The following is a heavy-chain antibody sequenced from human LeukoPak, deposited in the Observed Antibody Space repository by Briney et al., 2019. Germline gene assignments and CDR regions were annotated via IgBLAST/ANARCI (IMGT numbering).Heavy chain of an antibody. CDR3: ARDPIGGDFWSGEYSEDV. J-gene: IGHJ6*04. D-gene: IGHD3-3*01. V-gene: IGHV3-21*01. CDR1: GFTFSSYS. CDR2: ISSSSSYI. Sequence: GGSLRLSCAASGFTFSSYSMNWVRQAPGKGLEWVSCISSSSSYIYYADSVKGRFTISRDNAKNSLYLQMNSLRAEDTAVYYCARDPIGGDFWSGEYSEDVWGKGTTVTVSS.